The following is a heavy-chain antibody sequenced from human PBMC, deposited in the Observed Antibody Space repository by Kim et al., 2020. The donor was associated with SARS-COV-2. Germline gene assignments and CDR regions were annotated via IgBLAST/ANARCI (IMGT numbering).Heavy chain of an antibody. V-gene: IGHV3-23*01. CDR2: ISGSGDST. J-gene: IGHJ4*02. Sequence: GGSLRLSCAASGFTFSNYAMSWFRQAPGKGLEWVAVISGSGDSTYYADSVRGRFTISRDTSKNTLYLQMNSLRAEDTAVYYCAKGNRITMIVVVIDFDYWGQGTLVTVSS. CDR1: GFTFSNYA. CDR3: AKGNRITMIVVVIDFDY. D-gene: IGHD3-22*01.